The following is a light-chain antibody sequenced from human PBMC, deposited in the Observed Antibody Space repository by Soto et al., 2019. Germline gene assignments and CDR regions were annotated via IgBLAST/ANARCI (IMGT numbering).Light chain of an antibody. V-gene: IGKV3-15*01. Sequence: EIVMTQAPATLSVSPGERATLSCRASQSVSSNLAWYQQKPGQAPGVLIYGASTRATGIPARFSGSGSGTEFTLTISSLQSEDVAVYYCQQYNNWPPTFGQGTKVEIK. CDR3: QQYNNWPPT. CDR2: GAS. J-gene: IGKJ1*01. CDR1: QSVSSN.